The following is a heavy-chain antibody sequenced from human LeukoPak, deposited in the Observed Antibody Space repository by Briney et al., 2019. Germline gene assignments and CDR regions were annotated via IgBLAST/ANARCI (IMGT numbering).Heavy chain of an antibody. D-gene: IGHD5-12*01. CDR3: ARARGNYSDY. J-gene: IGHJ4*02. CDR1: GGSVSTGGYY. CDR2: IYHSGST. Sequence: SETLSLTCTVSGGSVSTGGYYWSWIRQHPGKGLEWIGYIYHSGSTYYNPSLKSRVTISLDMSKNQLSLKLSSVTAADTAVYYCARARGNYSDYWGQGTLVTVSS. V-gene: IGHV4-31*03.